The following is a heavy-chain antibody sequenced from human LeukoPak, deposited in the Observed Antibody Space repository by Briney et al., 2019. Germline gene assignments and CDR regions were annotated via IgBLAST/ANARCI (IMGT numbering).Heavy chain of an antibody. CDR2: INHSGDT. V-gene: IGHV4-34*01. Sequence: SETLSLTCGVSGGSFSGYYWTWIRQPPGKGLEWIGEINHSGDTNSNPSLKSRVTISVDTSKSQFSLKLGSVTAADTAVYYCARGHSVSGFDYWGQGALVSVFS. CDR3: ARGHSVSGFDY. D-gene: IGHD5/OR15-5a*01. CDR1: GGSFSGYY. J-gene: IGHJ4*02.